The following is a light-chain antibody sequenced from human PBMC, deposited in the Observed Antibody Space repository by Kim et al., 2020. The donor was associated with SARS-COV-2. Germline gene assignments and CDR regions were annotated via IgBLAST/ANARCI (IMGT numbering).Light chain of an antibody. J-gene: IGLJ3*02. CDR1: TVAVTSGSF. V-gene: IGLV7-43*01. CDR2: NTH. CDR3: LLSSGGCWV. Sequence: PGVTVTLTCASSTVAVTSGSFPNWLQQKPGQSPRALIYNTHTKRPWTPARFSGSLLGGKAALTLSGVQPEAEADYYCLLSSGGCWVFGGGTQLTV.